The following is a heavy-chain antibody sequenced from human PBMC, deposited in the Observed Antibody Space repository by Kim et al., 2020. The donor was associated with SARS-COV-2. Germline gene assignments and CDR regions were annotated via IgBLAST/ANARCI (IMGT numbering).Heavy chain of an antibody. CDR1: GYSFTSYW. V-gene: IGHV5-10-1*01. Sequence: GESLKISCKGSGYSFTSYWIIWVRHMPGKGLEWMGRIVPSDSYTNYSPSFQGHVTISADKSISTAYLQWSSLKASDTAMYYCAMLSYSSSWYSRWFDPWGQGTLVTVSS. CDR2: IVPSDSYT. D-gene: IGHD6-13*01. CDR3: AMLSYSSSWYSRWFDP. J-gene: IGHJ5*02.